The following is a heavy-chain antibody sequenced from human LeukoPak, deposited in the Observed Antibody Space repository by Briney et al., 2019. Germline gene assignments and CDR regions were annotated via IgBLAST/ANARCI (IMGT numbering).Heavy chain of an antibody. CDR3: ARVYDSSGYRGPYDAFDI. D-gene: IGHD3-22*01. Sequence: PSETLSLTCAVYGGSFSGYYWGWIRQPPGKGLEWIGSIYHSGSTYYNPSLKSRVTISVDTSKNQFSLKLSSVTAADTAVYYCARVYDSSGYRGPYDAFDIWGQGTMVTVSS. CDR1: GGSFSGYY. V-gene: IGHV4-38-2*01. CDR2: IYHSGST. J-gene: IGHJ3*02.